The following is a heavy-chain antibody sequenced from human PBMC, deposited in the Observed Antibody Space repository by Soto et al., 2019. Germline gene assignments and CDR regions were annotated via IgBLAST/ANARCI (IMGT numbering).Heavy chain of an antibody. CDR2: IYYSGST. CDR3: ARRYCSGGSCYGRYYFDY. D-gene: IGHD2-15*01. CDR1: GGSISSGGYY. J-gene: IGHJ4*02. V-gene: IGHV4-31*03. Sequence: SETLSLTCTVSGGSISSGGYYWSWIRQHPGKGLEWIGYIYYSGSTYYNPSLKSRVTISVDTSKNQFSLKLSSVTAADTAVYYCARRYCSGGSCYGRYYFDYWGQGTLVTVSS.